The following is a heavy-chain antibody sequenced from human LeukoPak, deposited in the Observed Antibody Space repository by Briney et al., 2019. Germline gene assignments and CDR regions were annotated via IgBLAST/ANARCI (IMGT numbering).Heavy chain of an antibody. CDR1: GFTFSSYS. Sequence: GGSLRLSCAASGFTFSSYSMNWVRQAPGKGLEWVSTISGSGGSTYYADSVKGRFTISRDNSENTLYLQMNSLRAEDSAVYFCAKQPAAIRVFDYWGQGALVTVSS. CDR3: AKQPAAIRVFDY. V-gene: IGHV3-23*01. CDR2: ISGSGGST. J-gene: IGHJ4*02. D-gene: IGHD2-2*02.